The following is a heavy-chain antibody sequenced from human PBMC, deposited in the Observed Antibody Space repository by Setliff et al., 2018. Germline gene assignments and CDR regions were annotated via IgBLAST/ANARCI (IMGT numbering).Heavy chain of an antibody. CDR2: IYTSGTT. CDR1: GGSISSGSYY. D-gene: IGHD3-10*01. J-gene: IGHJ4*02. CDR3: ARSLSSGSYWNSRPFYSDY. V-gene: IGHV4-61*09. Sequence: KTSETLSLTCSVSGGSISSGSYYWTWIRQPAGKGLEWIGHIYTSGTTKYNPSLKSRVTISVDTSKNQLSLELTSVTAADTAVYYCARSLSSGSYWNSRPFYSDYWGQGTLVTVSS.